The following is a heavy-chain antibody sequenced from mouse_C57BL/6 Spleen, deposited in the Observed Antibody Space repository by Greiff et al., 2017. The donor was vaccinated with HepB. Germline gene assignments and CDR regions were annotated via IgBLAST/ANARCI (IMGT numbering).Heavy chain of an antibody. CDR3: ARDYPFYAMDY. CDR1: GYTFTSYW. J-gene: IGHJ4*01. CDR2: INPSNGGT. Sequence: QVQLQQPGPELVKPGASVKLSCKASGYTFTSYWMHWVKQRPGQGLEWIGNINPSNGGTNYNAKLKRKAKLPVDKSSSTAYMQLSSLTSDDSAVYYCARDYPFYAMDYWGQGTSVTVSS. D-gene: IGHD1-1*02. V-gene: IGHV1-53*01.